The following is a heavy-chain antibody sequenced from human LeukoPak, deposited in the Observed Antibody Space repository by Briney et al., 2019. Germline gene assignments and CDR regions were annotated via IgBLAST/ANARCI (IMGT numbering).Heavy chain of an antibody. CDR3: AKASAMMVVVSRHFDY. V-gene: IGHV3-7*03. D-gene: IGHD3-22*01. CDR1: GFTFSSYW. Sequence: GGSLRLSCAASGFTFSSYWMSWVRQAPGKGLEWVANIKQDGSEKYYVDSVKRRFTISRDNDKKSLYLQMKSLRAEDAAVYYCAKASAMMVVVSRHFDYWGQGTLVTVS. CDR2: IKQDGSEK. J-gene: IGHJ4*02.